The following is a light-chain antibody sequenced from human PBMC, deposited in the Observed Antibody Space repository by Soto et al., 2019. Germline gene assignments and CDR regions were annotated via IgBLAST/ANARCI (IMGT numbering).Light chain of an antibody. CDR1: NSDIGAYDY. Sequence: QSALTQPASVSGSPGQSITISCSGTNSDIGAYDYVSWYQQHPGKPPKLMIYEVIRRPSGISNRFSGSKSGNTASLTISTLQAEDEAEYYCSAYTTSSTVVFGGGTKLTVL. J-gene: IGLJ3*02. V-gene: IGLV2-14*01. CDR2: EVI. CDR3: SAYTTSSTVV.